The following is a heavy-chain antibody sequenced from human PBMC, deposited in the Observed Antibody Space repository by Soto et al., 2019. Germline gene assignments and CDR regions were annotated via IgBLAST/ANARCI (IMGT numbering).Heavy chain of an antibody. V-gene: IGHV3-7*01. J-gene: IGHJ1*01. CDR2: INEDGGYK. CDR1: GFTFSSFW. Sequence: GGSLRLSCVASGFTFSSFWMNWVRQAPGQGLEWVANINEDGGYKTYGDYVRGRFTTSRDNAKNSVYLQMDSLRVEDTAVYYCVRGTLSPGLEYWGQGKLVTVSS. D-gene: IGHD6-6*01. CDR3: VRGTLSPGLEY.